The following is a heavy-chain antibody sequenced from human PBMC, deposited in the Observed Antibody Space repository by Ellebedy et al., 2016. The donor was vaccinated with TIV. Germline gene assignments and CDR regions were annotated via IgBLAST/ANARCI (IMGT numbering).Heavy chain of an antibody. Sequence: GESLKISXAASGFSFSANYMSWIRQAPGKGLEWVSHITISGTTIYYADSVKGRFTISRDNSKNTLYLQMNSLRAEDTAVYYCAKDRIGGIPDAFDIWGRGTMVTVSS. CDR1: GFSFSANY. D-gene: IGHD3-3*01. J-gene: IGHJ3*02. CDR3: AKDRIGGIPDAFDI. CDR2: ITISGTTI. V-gene: IGHV3-11*01.